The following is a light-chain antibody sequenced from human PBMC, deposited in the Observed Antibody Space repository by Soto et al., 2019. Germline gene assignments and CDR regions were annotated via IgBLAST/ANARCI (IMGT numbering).Light chain of an antibody. V-gene: IGLV4-60*03. CDR3: ETWDSNTYAV. J-gene: IGLJ7*01. CDR1: SGHSSFI. CDR2: LEYSGNY. Sequence: QAVVTQSSSASASLGSSVKLTCTLSSGHSSFIIAWHQQRPGKAPRYLMRLEYSGNYNKRSGVPDRFSGSSSGADRYLTISNLQSEDEADYYCETWDSNTYAVFGGGTQLTVL.